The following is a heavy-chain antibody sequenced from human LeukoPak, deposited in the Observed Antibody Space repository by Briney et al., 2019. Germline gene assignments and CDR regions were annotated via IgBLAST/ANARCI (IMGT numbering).Heavy chain of an antibody. J-gene: IGHJ4*02. V-gene: IGHV3-30*18. CDR1: GFTFSSYG. Sequence: AGGSLRLSCAASGFTFSSYGMHWVRQAPGKGLEWVAVISYDGSNKYYADSVKGRFTISRDNSKNTLYLQMNSLRAEDTAVYYCAKSVSSWYYFDYWGQGTLVTVSS. CDR2: ISYDGSNK. D-gene: IGHD6-13*01. CDR3: AKSVSSWYYFDY.